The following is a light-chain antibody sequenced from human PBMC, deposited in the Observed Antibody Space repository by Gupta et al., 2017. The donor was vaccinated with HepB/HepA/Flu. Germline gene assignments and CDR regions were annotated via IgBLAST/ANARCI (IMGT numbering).Light chain of an antibody. CDR2: EVD. V-gene: IGLV2-18*02. J-gene: IGLJ1*01. CDR3: SSYTTSSTYV. CDR1: SSDIGSYTR. Sequence: QSALTQPPSVSGSPGQSVTISCTGTSSDIGSYTRVSWYQQSPGTAPKLIIYEVDNRPSGVPDRFSGSESGNTASLTISGLQTEDEADYYCSSYTTSSTYVFGIGTKVTVL.